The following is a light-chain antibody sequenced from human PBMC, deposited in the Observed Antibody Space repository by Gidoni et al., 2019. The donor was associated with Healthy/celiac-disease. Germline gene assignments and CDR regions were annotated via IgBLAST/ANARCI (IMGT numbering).Light chain of an antibody. V-gene: IGKV1-5*03. CDR2: KAS. CDR1: QSISSW. Sequence: DIQMTQSPSTLSASVGDRVTITCRGSQSISSWLAGYQQKPGKDPKLLIYKASSLESGVPSRFSGSGSGTEFTITISSLQPDDFATYYCQQFRGFXPXTKVDIK. J-gene: IGKJ3*01. CDR3: QQFRG.